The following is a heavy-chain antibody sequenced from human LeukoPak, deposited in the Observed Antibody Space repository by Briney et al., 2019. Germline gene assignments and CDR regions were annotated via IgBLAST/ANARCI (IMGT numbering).Heavy chain of an antibody. CDR3: ARCYIVGATGFDY. CDR1: GGSISSYY. V-gene: IGHV4-59*01. CDR2: IYYSGST. Sequence: PSETLSLTCTVSGGSISSYYWSWIRQPPGKGLEWIGYIYYSGSTNYNPSLTSRVTISVDTSKNQFSLKLSSVTAADTAVYYCARCYIVGATGFDYWGQGTLVTVSS. D-gene: IGHD1-26*01. J-gene: IGHJ4*02.